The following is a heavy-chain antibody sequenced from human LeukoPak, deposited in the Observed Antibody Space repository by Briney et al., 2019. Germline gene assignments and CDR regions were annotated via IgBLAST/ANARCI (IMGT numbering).Heavy chain of an antibody. CDR1: GGSFSGYY. CDR2: INHSGST. Sequence: PSETLSLTCAVYGGSFSGYYWSWIRQPPGKGLEWIGEINHSGSTNYNPSLKSRVTISVDTSKNQFSLKLSSVTAADTAVYYCARVSFSIRWSDPWGQGTLVTVSS. V-gene: IGHV4-34*01. J-gene: IGHJ5*02. D-gene: IGHD4-17*01. CDR3: ARVSFSIRWSDP.